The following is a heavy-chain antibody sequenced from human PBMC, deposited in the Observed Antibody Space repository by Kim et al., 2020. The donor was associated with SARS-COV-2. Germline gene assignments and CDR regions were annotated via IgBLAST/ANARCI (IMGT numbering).Heavy chain of an antibody. V-gene: IGHV1-2*06. D-gene: IGHD1-26*01. CDR1: GYTFTGYY. CDR2: INPNSGGT. Sequence: ASVKVSCKASGYTFTGYYMHWVRQAPGQGLEWMGRINPNSGGTNYAQKFQGRVTMTRDTSISTAYMELSRLRSDDAAVYYCARAGPELPTPQFDYWGQGTLVTVSS. CDR3: ARAGPELPTPQFDY. J-gene: IGHJ4*02.